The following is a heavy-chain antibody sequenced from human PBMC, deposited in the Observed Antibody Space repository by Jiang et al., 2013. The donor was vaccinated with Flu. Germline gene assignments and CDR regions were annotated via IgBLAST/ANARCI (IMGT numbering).Heavy chain of an antibody. CDR1: GDSVSSNRAA. CDR2: IYYRSNWYD. Sequence: SGDSVSSNRAAWSWIRQSPSRGLEWLGRIYYRSNWYDTYAVSVKSRITISPDTSKNQFSLHLNSVTPEDTALYYCAREVTDPYYFDYWGQGTLVTVSS. CDR3: AREVTDPYYFDY. D-gene: IGHD2-21*02. V-gene: IGHV6-1*01. J-gene: IGHJ4*02.